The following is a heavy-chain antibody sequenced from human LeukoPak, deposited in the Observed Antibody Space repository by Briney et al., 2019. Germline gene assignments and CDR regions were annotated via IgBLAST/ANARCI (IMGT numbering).Heavy chain of an antibody. CDR3: ARAWGDYYGMDV. J-gene: IGHJ6*04. V-gene: IGHV4-30-4*01. D-gene: IGHD1-26*01. Sequence: SETLSLTCTVPGGSISSSDYYWSWIRQPPGKGLEWIGYIYYSGSTYYNPSLKSRVTISVDTSKNQFSLKLSSVTAADTAVYYCARAWGDYYGMDVWGKGTTVTVSS. CDR1: GGSISSSDYY. CDR2: IYYSGST.